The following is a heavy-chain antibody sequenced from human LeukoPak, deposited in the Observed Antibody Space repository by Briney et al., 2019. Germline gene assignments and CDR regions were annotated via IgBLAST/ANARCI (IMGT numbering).Heavy chain of an antibody. CDR2: MNPNCGNT. CDR3: ARGLVVYCSSTSCHGPWFVP. D-gene: IGHD2-2*01. V-gene: IGHV1-8*01. J-gene: IGHJ5*02. Sequence: GASVKLSCHASGYTFTSYDINWVRQPPGPGHGWVGGMNPNCGNTGKSHKFQGRVSFTRYTYISKDSMDLNSQRSENTAVYYCARGLVVYCSSTSCHGPWFVPWGQGTLVSVSS. CDR1: GYTFTSYD.